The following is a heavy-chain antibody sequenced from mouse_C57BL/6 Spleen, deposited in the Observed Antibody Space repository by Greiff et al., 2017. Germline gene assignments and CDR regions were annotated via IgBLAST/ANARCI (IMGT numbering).Heavy chain of an antibody. D-gene: IGHD1-1*01. CDR3: ARSDYGSSCEGFAY. J-gene: IGHJ3*01. Sequence: VQLQQSGPELVKPGASVTISCKASGYAFSSSWMNWVKQRPGKGLEWLGRIYPGDGDTTYHGKFKGKATLTAAKSSSTAYMQRSSLSSEDSGFYFVARSDYGSSCEGFAYWGQGTLVTVSA. CDR1: GYAFSSSW. CDR2: IYPGDGDT. V-gene: IGHV1-82*01.